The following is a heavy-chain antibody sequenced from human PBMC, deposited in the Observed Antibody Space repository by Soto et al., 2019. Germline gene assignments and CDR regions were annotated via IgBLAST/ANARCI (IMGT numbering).Heavy chain of an antibody. CDR1: GYSISSGYY. J-gene: IGHJ6*02. Sequence: SETLSLTCAVSGYSISSGYYWGWIRQPPGKGLEWIGSIYHSGSTYYNPSLKSRVTISVDTSKNQFSPKLSSVTAADTAVYYCARGADSGGYYYYYGMDVWGQGTTVTVSS. CDR2: IYHSGST. D-gene: IGHD1-26*01. V-gene: IGHV4-38-2*01. CDR3: ARGADSGGYYYYYGMDV.